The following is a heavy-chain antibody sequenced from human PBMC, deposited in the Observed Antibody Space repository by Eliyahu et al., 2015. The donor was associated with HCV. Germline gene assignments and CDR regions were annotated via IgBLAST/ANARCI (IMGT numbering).Heavy chain of an antibody. V-gene: IGHV1-69*01. D-gene: IGHD6-13*01. CDR3: AREWGRGDSSSWYLAHYYYYGMDV. CDR1: GGTFSSYA. J-gene: IGHJ6*02. CDR2: IIPIFGTA. Sequence: QVQLVQSGAEVKKPGSSVKVSCKASGGTFSSYAISWVRXAPGQGLEWMGEIIPIFGTANYAQKFQGRVTITADESTSTAYMELSSLRSEDTAVYYCAREWGRGDSSSWYLAHYYYYGMDVWGQGTTVTVSS.